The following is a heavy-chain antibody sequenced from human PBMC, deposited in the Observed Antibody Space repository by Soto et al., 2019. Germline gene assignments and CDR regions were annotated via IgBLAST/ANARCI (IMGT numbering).Heavy chain of an antibody. V-gene: IGHV3-23*01. D-gene: IGHD5-18*01. CDR1: GFTFSSYA. J-gene: IGHJ5*02. Sequence: PGGSLRLSCAASGFTFSSYAMSWVRPAPGKGLEWVSAISGSGGSTYYADSVKGRFTISRDNSKNTLYPQMNSLRAEDTAVYYCAKPPTPHTAMVTTWFDPWGQGTLVTVSS. CDR2: ISGSGGST. CDR3: AKPPTPHTAMVTTWFDP.